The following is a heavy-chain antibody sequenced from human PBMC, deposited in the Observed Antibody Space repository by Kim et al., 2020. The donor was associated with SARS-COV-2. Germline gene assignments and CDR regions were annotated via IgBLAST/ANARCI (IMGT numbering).Heavy chain of an antibody. J-gene: IGHJ4*02. Sequence: GESLKISCKGSGYSFTSYWIGWVRQMPGKGLEWMGIIYPGDSDTRYSPSFQGQVTISADKSISTAYLQWSSLKASDTAMYYCARQISPDDYGDYGDYWGQGTLVTVSS. D-gene: IGHD4-17*01. CDR1: GYSFTSYW. V-gene: IGHV5-51*01. CDR3: ARQISPDDYGDYGDY. CDR2: IYPGDSDT.